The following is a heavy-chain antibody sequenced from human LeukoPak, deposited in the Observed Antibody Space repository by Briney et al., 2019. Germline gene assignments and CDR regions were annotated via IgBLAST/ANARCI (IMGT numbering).Heavy chain of an antibody. CDR2: IWYDGSNK. Sequence: GGSLRLSCAASGFTFSSYGMHWVRQAPGKGLEWVAVIWYDGSNKYYADSVKGRFTTSRDNSKNTLYLQMNSLRAEDTAVYYCARGIEGAAAGYYYYYMDVWGKGTTVTVSS. J-gene: IGHJ6*03. CDR1: GFTFSSYG. CDR3: ARGIEGAAAGYYYYYMDV. D-gene: IGHD6-13*01. V-gene: IGHV3-33*01.